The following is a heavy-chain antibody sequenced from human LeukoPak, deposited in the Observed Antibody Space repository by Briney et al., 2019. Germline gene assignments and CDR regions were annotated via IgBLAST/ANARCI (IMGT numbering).Heavy chain of an antibody. CDR3: AKYSIAVAGRGAYFDY. CDR1: GLSFDDYA. D-gene: IGHD6-19*01. Sequence: GGSLRLSCAASGLSFDDYAMHWVRQAPGKGLEWVSGISWNSGSIGYADSVKGRFTISRDNAKNSLYLQMNSLRAEDTALYYCAKYSIAVAGRGAYFDYWGQGTLVTVSS. CDR2: ISWNSGSI. J-gene: IGHJ4*02. V-gene: IGHV3-9*01.